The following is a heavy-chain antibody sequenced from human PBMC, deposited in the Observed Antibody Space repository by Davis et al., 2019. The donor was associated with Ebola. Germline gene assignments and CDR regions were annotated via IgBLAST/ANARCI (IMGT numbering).Heavy chain of an antibody. Sequence: ASVKVSCKASGYTFTSYYMHWVRQAPGQGLEWMGIINPSGGSTNYAQKFQGRVTMTRDTSTSTVYMELSSLRSEDTAVYYCARGGITIFGVVICWFDPWGQGTLVTVSS. CDR3: ARGGITIFGVVICWFDP. D-gene: IGHD3-3*01. V-gene: IGHV1-46*01. CDR2: INPSGGST. CDR1: GYTFTSYY. J-gene: IGHJ5*02.